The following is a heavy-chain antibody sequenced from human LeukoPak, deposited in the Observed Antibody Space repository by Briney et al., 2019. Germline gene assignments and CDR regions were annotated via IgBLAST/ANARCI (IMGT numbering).Heavy chain of an antibody. CDR3: ARDSSPDALRYMDA. V-gene: IGHV4-59*01. CDR2: IDDSGNT. J-gene: IGHJ6*03. D-gene: IGHD6-6*01. Sequence: PSETLSLTCLVSGGSMKRSYWTWIRQAPGKGLEWIGDIDDSGNTNYSPSLKSRVTISLDTSKNQFSLRVTSVTAADRGLYFCARDSSPDALRYMDAWGKGTTVTVSS. CDR1: GGSMKRSY.